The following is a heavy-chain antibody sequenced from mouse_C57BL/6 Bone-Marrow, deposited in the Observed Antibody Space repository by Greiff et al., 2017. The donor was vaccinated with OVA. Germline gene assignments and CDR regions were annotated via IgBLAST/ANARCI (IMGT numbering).Heavy chain of an antibody. CDR1: GYTFTSYW. V-gene: IGHV1-64*01. CDR3: ALNYYGSSEGFAY. Sequence: QVQLKQPGAELVKPGASVKLSCKASGYTFTSYWMHWVKQRPGQGLEWIGMIHPNSGSTNYNEKFKSKATLTVDKSSSTAYMQLSSLTSEDSAVYYCALNYYGSSEGFAYWGQGTLVTVSA. J-gene: IGHJ3*01. CDR2: IHPNSGST. D-gene: IGHD1-1*01.